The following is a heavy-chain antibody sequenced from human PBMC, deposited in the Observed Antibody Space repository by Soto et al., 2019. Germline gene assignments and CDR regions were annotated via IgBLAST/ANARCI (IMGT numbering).Heavy chain of an antibody. CDR3: ARGAGVYYYDSSGYYFDY. Sequence: EVQLVQSGAEVKKPGESLRISCKGSGYSFTSYWISWVCQMPGKGLEWMGRIDPSDSYTNYSPSFQGHVTISADKSISTAYLQWSSLKASDTAMYYCARGAGVYYYDSSGYYFDYWGQGTLVTVSS. V-gene: IGHV5-10-1*01. CDR1: GYSFTSYW. D-gene: IGHD3-22*01. J-gene: IGHJ4*02. CDR2: IDPSDSYT.